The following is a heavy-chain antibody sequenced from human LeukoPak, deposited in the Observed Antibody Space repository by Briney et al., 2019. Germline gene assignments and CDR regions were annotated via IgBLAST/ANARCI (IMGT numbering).Heavy chain of an antibody. CDR2: IKQDGSKK. J-gene: IGHJ4*02. Sequence: GGSLRLSCVASGFPFSSYWMTWVRQAPGKGLEWVANIKQDGSKKSYVDSVKGRFTISRDNAKNSLYLQMNSLRAKDTALYYCTRVGYIDEGIDYWGQGTLVTVSS. CDR3: TRVGYIDEGIDY. V-gene: IGHV3-7*04. D-gene: IGHD5-24*01. CDR1: GFPFSSYW.